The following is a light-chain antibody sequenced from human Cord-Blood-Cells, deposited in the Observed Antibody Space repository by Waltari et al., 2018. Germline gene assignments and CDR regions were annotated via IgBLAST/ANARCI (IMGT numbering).Light chain of an antibody. V-gene: IGKV1-39*01. Sequence: DIQMTQSPSSLSASVGARVTITCRASQSIISSLNWYQQKPGKAPKLLIYAASSLQSGVPSRFSGSGSGTDFTLTISSLQPEDFATYYCQQSYSTPLTFGGGTKVEIK. CDR2: AAS. CDR3: QQSYSTPLT. CDR1: QSIISS. J-gene: IGKJ4*01.